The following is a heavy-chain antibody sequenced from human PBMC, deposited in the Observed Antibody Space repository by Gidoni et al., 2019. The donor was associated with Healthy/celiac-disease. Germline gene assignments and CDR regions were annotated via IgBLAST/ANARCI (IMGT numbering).Heavy chain of an antibody. CDR3: AKDRVDY. J-gene: IGHJ4*02. D-gene: IGHD3-10*01. V-gene: IGHV3-23*01. CDR2: ISGSGGST. CDR1: GFTFSRYA. Sequence: EVQLLESGGGLVQPGGSLSLSCSASGFTFSRYAVSWVRLAPGKGMKWVSAISGSGGSTYYADSVKGRFTISRDNSKNTLYLQRNSLRAEDTAVYYCAKDRVDYWGQGTLVTVSS.